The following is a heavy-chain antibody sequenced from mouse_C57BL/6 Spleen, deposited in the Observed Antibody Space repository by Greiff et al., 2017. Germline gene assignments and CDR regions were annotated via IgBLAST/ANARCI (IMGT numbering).Heavy chain of an antibody. V-gene: IGHV1-64*01. CDR1: GYTFTSYW. D-gene: IGHD2-1*01. CDR2: IHPNSGST. Sequence: QVQLQQPGAELVKPGASVKLSCKASGYTFTSYWMHWVKQRPGQGLEWIGMIHPNSGSTNYNEKFKSKATLTVDKSSSTAYMQLSSLTSEDSAVYYCARSGGNYGVDYWGQGTTLTGSS. J-gene: IGHJ2*01. CDR3: ARSGGNYGVDY.